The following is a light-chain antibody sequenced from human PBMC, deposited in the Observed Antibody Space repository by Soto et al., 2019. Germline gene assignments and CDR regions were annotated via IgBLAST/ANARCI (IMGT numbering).Light chain of an antibody. CDR3: GTWHSDSYV. J-gene: IGLJ1*01. V-gene: IGLV1-51*01. Sequence: QSVLTQPPSVSAAPGQKVTIPFPGGSSNIGSNDVCWYQQVPGTAPKVLIYDNNKRPSGIPDRFSGSKSGTSATLGISGLQTGDEADYYCGTWHSDSYVFGSGTKV. CDR1: SSNIGSND. CDR2: DNN.